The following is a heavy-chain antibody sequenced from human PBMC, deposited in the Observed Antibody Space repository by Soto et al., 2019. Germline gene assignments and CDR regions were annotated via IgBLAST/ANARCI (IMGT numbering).Heavy chain of an antibody. V-gene: IGHV1-3*01. D-gene: IGHD3-3*01. CDR3: AYAGWSVYWLEPEHYGLDV. CDR2: INAGNGNT. CDR1: GYSFTSYA. Sequence: GASVKVPCKASGYSFTSYAMHWLRQAPGQRLEWMGWINAGNGNTKYSQKFQGRVTITRDTSASTAYMELSSLRSEDTAVYYCAYAGWSVYWLEPEHYGLDVWGKGTRVTV. J-gene: IGHJ6*04.